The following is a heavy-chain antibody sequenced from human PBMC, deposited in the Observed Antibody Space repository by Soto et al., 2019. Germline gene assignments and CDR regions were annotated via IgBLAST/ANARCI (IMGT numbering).Heavy chain of an antibody. D-gene: IGHD5-12*01. CDR2: MSPIFGTA. J-gene: IGHJ6*02. Sequence: SVKVSCKASGGTFSSYAISWVRQAPGQGLEWMGGMSPIFGTASYAQKFQGRVTITADKSTSTAYMELSSLRSEDTAVHYCARDPVEYSTITDYYYYGMDVWGQGTPVTVSS. CDR1: GGTFSSYA. V-gene: IGHV1-69*06. CDR3: ARDPVEYSTITDYYYYGMDV.